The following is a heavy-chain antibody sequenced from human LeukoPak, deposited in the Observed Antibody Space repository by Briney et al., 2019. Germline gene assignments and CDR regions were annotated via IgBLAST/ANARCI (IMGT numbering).Heavy chain of an antibody. CDR1: GFTFSTYS. J-gene: IGHJ4*02. D-gene: IGHD6-19*01. Sequence: GGSLRLSCAASGFTFSTYSMNWVRQAPGKGLEWVSYISSRGDNYYADPVKGRFTISRDNAKNSLYLQMNSLRVEDTAVYYCARDGGWYGGGNFDYWGQGTLVTVSS. CDR3: ARDGGWYGGGNFDY. CDR2: ISSRGDN. V-gene: IGHV3-21*05.